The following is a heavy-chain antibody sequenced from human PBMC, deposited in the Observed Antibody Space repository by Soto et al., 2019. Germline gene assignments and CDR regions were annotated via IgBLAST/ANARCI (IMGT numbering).Heavy chain of an antibody. CDR3: ARDLVLLWFGELLYRDNWFDP. D-gene: IGHD3-10*01. Sequence: SETLSLTCAVYGGSFSGYYWSWIRQPPGKGLEWIGEINHSGSTNYNPTLKSRVTISVDTSKNQFSLKLSSVTAADTAVYYCARDLVLLWFGELLYRDNWFDPWGQGTLVTVSS. CDR1: GGSFSGYY. J-gene: IGHJ5*02. CDR2: INHSGST. V-gene: IGHV4-34*01.